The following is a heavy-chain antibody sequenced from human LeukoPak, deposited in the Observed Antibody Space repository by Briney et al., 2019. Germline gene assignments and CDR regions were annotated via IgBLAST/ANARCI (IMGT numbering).Heavy chain of an antibody. CDR3: ARVVKELASRYFDY. CDR2: ISGSSGTI. D-gene: IGHD1-26*01. Sequence: GGSLRLSCAASGFTFSSYSMNWVRQAPGKGLKWVSYISGSSGTIYYADSVKGRFTISRDNAKNSLYLQMNSLRVEDTAVYYCARVVKELASRYFDYWGQGTLVTVSS. CDR1: GFTFSSYS. J-gene: IGHJ4*02. V-gene: IGHV3-48*01.